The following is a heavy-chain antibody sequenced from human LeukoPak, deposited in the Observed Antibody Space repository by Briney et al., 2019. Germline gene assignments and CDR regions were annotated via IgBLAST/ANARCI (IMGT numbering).Heavy chain of an antibody. CDR2: IDPGGST. CDR3: ARRFHLGVRGVIIYPPRDPNFDY. V-gene: IGHV4-34*01. CDR1: GGSLTGYY. Sequence: SQTLSPTCAVYGGSLTGYYWNWIRPSPGKGLEWIGEIDPGGSTSYNPSLKIRVIMSVDTSKNQFSVNVKSVAAADTAMYYCARRFHLGVRGVIIYPPRDPNFDYWGQGTPVTVSS. J-gene: IGHJ4*02. D-gene: IGHD3-10*01.